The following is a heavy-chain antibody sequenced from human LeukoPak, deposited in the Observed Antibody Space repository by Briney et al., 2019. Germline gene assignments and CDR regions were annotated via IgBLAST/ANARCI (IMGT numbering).Heavy chain of an antibody. Sequence: GGSLRLSCAASGFTFSSYEMSWVRQAPGKGLEWVSYISSSGSTIYYADSVKGRFTISRDNAKNSLYLQMNSLRAEDTAVYYCARWRPYGSGSYYNSPYYYGMDVWGQGTTVTVSS. D-gene: IGHD3-10*01. CDR2: ISSSGSTI. V-gene: IGHV3-48*03. CDR3: ARWRPYGSGSYYNSPYYYGMDV. J-gene: IGHJ6*02. CDR1: GFTFSSYE.